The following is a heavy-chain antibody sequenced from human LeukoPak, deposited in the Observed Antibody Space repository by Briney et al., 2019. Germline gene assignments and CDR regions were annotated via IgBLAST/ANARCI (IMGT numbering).Heavy chain of an antibody. D-gene: IGHD6-13*01. Sequence: ASVKVSCKASGYTYTTDGISWVRQATGQGLEWMGWIDTYSGKTNYAQKFQGRVTLTSDTSPSTAYMEMRSLRSDDTAVYYCARDRGIAEADSFDPWGQGTLVTVSS. CDR2: IDTYSGKT. V-gene: IGHV1-18*01. CDR1: GYTYTTDG. J-gene: IGHJ5*02. CDR3: ARDRGIAEADSFDP.